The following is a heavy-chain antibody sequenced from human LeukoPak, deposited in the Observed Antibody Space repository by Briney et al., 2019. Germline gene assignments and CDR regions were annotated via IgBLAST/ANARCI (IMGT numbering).Heavy chain of an antibody. CDR1: VGSISSYY. Sequence: PSETLSLTCTVSVGSISSYYWSWIRQPPGKGLEWIGYIYYSGSTNYNPSLKSRVTISVDTSKTQFSLKLSSVTAADTAVYYCAREGYSSGWYAYWGQGTLVTVSS. D-gene: IGHD6-19*01. V-gene: IGHV4-59*01. CDR3: AREGYSSGWYAY. CDR2: IYYSGST. J-gene: IGHJ4*02.